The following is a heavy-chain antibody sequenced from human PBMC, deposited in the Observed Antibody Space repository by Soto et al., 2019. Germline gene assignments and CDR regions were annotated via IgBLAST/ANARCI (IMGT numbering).Heavy chain of an antibody. CDR3: ARAAPDADYYYGMDV. J-gene: IGHJ6*02. D-gene: IGHD6-25*01. CDR1: GGSFSGYY. V-gene: IGHV4-34*01. Sequence: PSETLSLTCAVYGGSFSGYYWSWIRQPPGKGLEWIGEINHSGNTNYNPSLKSRVTISVDTSKNQFSLKLSSVTAADTAVYYCARAAPDADYYYGMDVWGQGTTVTVSS. CDR2: INHSGNT.